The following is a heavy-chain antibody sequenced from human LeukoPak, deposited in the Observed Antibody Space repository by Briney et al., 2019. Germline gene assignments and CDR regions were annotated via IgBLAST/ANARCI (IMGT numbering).Heavy chain of an antibody. CDR3: VRHGDLTMFRGVIDY. CDR1: GDSITGYY. CDR2: IYYSGRT. Sequence: SETLSLTCTVSGDSITGYYWSWIRQPPGKGLEWVGYIYYSGRTNYNPSLKSRVTMSVDTSNNQFSLNLRSVTAADTAVYYCVRHGDLTMFRGVIDYWGQGTQVTVSS. V-gene: IGHV4-59*08. J-gene: IGHJ4*02. D-gene: IGHD3-10*01.